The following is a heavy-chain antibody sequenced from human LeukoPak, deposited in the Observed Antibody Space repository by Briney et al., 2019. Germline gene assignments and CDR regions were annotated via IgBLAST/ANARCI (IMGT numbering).Heavy chain of an antibody. J-gene: IGHJ4*02. D-gene: IGHD1-26*01. V-gene: IGHV4-61*02. Sequence: PSETLSLTCTVSGGSISSSSYYWSWIRQPAGKGLEWIGRVYTSGSTNYNPSLKSRVTISLDTSKNVFSLKLTSVTAADTAVYYCARCIVGALDYWGQGVLVTVSS. CDR2: VYTSGST. CDR1: GGSISSSSYY. CDR3: ARCIVGALDY.